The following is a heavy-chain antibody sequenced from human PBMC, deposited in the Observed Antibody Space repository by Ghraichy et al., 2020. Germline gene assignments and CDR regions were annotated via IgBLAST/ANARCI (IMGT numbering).Heavy chain of an antibody. CDR1: GFTFSSYA. CDR3: ASTVKGDYFDY. D-gene: IGHD4-17*01. CDR2: ISGSGGST. J-gene: IGHJ4*02. Sequence: GESLNISCAASGFTFSSYAMSWVRQAPGKGLEWVSAISGSGGSTYYADSVKGRFTISRDNSKNTLYLQMNSLRAEDTAVYYCASTVKGDYFDYWGQGTLVTVSS. V-gene: IGHV3-23*01.